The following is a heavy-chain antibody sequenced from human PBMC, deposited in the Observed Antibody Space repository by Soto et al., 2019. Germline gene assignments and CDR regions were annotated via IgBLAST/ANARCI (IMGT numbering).Heavy chain of an antibody. CDR3: TTYTKRGYSYGYLKEGY. Sequence: LRLSCAASGFTFSNAWMNWVRQAPGKGLEWVGRIKSKTDGGTTDYAAPVKGRFTISRDDSKNTLYLQMNSLKTEDTAVYYCTTYTKRGYSYGYLKEGYWGQGTLVTVSS. V-gene: IGHV3-15*07. J-gene: IGHJ4*02. D-gene: IGHD5-18*01. CDR2: IKSKTDGGTT. CDR1: GFTFSNAW.